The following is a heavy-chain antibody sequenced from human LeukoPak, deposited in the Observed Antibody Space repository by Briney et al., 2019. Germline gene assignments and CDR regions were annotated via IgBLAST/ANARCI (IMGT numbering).Heavy chain of an antibody. CDR1: SGSFSGYS. J-gene: IGHJ4*02. Sequence: KPSETLSLTCAVYSGSFSGYSWSWIRQPPGKGLDWIGEINHSGSINYTPSVRSRVTISEDTSKNQFSLNLNSVTAADTAVYYCARGRGDEYGDYDYWGQGTLVTVSS. CDR3: ARGRGDEYGDYDY. V-gene: IGHV4-34*01. CDR2: INHSGSI. D-gene: IGHD4-17*01.